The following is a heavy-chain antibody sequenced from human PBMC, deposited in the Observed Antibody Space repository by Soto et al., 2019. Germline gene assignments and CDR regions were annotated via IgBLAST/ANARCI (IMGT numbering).Heavy chain of an antibody. CDR1: GFTFSSYS. CDR3: ARDRTYDLVYYYYYGMDV. CDR2: ISSSSSYI. Sequence: EVQLVESGGGLVKPGGSLRLSCAASGFTFSSYSMNWVRQAPGKGLEWVSSISSSSSYIYYADSVKGRFTISRDNAKNSLYLQMNSLRAEDTAVYYCARDRTYDLVYYYYYGMDVWGQGTTVTVSS. J-gene: IGHJ6*02. V-gene: IGHV3-21*01. D-gene: IGHD1-1*01.